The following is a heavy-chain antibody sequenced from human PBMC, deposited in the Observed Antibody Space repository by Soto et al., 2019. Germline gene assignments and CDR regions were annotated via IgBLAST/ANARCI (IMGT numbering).Heavy chain of an antibody. J-gene: IGHJ4*02. CDR2: ISWNSGSI. Sequence: EVQLVESGGGLVQPGRSLRLSCAGSGFTFDDYDMHRVREAPGKGLEWVSGISWNSGSIGYADSVKGRFTISRDNAKNSLYLQMKSLRAEDTALYYYAKATRGYRSSWPDYWGQGTLVTVSS. V-gene: IGHV3-9*01. D-gene: IGHD6-13*01. CDR1: GFTFDDYD. CDR3: AKATRGYRSSWPDY.